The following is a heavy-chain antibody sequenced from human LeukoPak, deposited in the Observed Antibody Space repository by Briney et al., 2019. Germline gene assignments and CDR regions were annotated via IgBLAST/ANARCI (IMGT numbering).Heavy chain of an antibody. CDR2: IYYSGST. CDR1: GGSISSSTYY. CDR3: ARTSPVGASGYYFDY. Sequence: KASETLSLTCTVSGGSISSSTYYWGWIRQPPGKGLEWIGNIYYSGSTYYNPSLKSRVTISVDTSKNQFSLKLSSVTAADTAVYYCARTSPVGASGYYFDYWGQGTLVTVSS. D-gene: IGHD1-26*01. V-gene: IGHV4-39*01. J-gene: IGHJ4*02.